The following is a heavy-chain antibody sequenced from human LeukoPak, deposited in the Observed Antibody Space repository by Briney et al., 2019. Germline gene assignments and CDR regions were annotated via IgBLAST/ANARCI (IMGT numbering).Heavy chain of an antibody. CDR3: ARGHHGMDV. J-gene: IGHJ6*02. V-gene: IGHV3-11*06. Sequence: GGSLRLSCAASGFTFSDYYMSWIRQAPGKGLEWVSYISSSSNYTNYADSVKGRFTVSRDNAKNSLYLQMNSLRAEDTALYYCARGHHGMDVWGQGTTVTVSS. CDR2: ISSSSNYT. CDR1: GFTFSDYY.